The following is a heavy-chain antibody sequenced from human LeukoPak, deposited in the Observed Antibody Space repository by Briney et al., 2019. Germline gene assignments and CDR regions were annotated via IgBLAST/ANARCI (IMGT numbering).Heavy chain of an antibody. J-gene: IGHJ4*02. D-gene: IGHD2-8*01. V-gene: IGHV1-8*02. CDR1: RYTFTSYD. Sequence: ASVKVSCKASRYTFTSYDINWVRQATGQGLEWMGWMNPNSGNTGYAQKFQGRVTMTRNTSISTAYMELSSLRSEDTAVYYCARTYCTNGVCFPFDYWGQGTLVTVSS. CDR2: MNPNSGNT. CDR3: ARTYCTNGVCFPFDY.